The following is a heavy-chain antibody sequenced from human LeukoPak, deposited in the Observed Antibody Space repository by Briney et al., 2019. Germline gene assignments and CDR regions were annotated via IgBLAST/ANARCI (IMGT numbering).Heavy chain of an antibody. D-gene: IGHD3-10*01. CDR2: INPSGGST. V-gene: IGHV1-46*01. CDR1: GYTFTSYY. Sequence: ASVKVSCKASGYTFTSYYMHWVRQAPGQGLEWMGIINPSGGSTSYAQKFQGRVTMTRDTSTSTAYMELSSLRSEDTAVYYCAREWFGELSFDYWGQGTLVTVSS. J-gene: IGHJ4*02. CDR3: AREWFGELSFDY.